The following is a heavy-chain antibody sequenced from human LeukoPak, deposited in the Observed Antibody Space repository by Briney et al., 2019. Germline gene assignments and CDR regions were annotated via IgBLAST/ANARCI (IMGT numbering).Heavy chain of an antibody. D-gene: IGHD5-18*01. CDR2: IYYGGST. CDR3: ARAGFIYGKSHFDY. V-gene: IGHV4-59*01. Sequence: SETLSLTCTVSGDSISSYYWSWIRQPPGKGLEWIGYIYYGGSTNYNPSLKSRVTISVDTSKNQFSLKLSSLTAADTAVYYCARAGFIYGKSHFDYWGQGTLVTVSS. J-gene: IGHJ4*02. CDR1: GDSISSYY.